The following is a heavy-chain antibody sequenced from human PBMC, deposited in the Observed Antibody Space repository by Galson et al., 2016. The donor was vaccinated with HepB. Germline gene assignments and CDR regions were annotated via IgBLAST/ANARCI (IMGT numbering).Heavy chain of an antibody. CDR2: ISGDDDST. CDR1: GFTFTDSS. Sequence: SLRLSCAASGFTFTDSSMSWIRQAPGKGLEWISAISGDDDSTSYTDSVKDRFTISKDKSKNSLYLQLSSLRAEDTAIYYCAKGGAYDSWGQGTLVTVSS. CDR3: AKGGAYDS. V-gene: IGHV3-23*01. J-gene: IGHJ4*02.